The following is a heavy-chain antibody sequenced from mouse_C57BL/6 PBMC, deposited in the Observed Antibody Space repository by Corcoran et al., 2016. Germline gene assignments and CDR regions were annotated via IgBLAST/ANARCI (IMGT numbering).Heavy chain of an antibody. Sequence: QIQLVQSGPELKKPGETVKISCKASGYTFTTYGMSWVKQAPGKGLKWMGWINTDTGEPTYAEEFKGRFAFSLETSASTAYLQINNRKNEDTATYSCVTPLYDGYYLVYWGQGTTLTVSS. CDR1: GYTFTTYG. V-gene: IGHV9-3*01. D-gene: IGHD2-3*01. CDR3: VTPLYDGYYLVY. J-gene: IGHJ2*01. CDR2: INTDTGEP.